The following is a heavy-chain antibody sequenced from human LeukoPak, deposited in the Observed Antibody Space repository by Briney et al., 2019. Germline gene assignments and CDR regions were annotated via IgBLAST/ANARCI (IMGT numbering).Heavy chain of an antibody. CDR2: ISYDGSNK. J-gene: IGHJ4*02. D-gene: IGHD3-3*01. CDR1: GFTFSSYA. Sequence: AGSLTLSCAASGFTFSSYAMHWVRQPPGKGLEWVAVISYDGSNKYYADSVKGRFTISRDNSKHTLYLQMNSLRAEDTAVYYCARDAAPPYYDFWSGYYTSYYFDYWGQGTLVTVSS. V-gene: IGHV3-30-3*01. CDR3: ARDAAPPYYDFWSGYYTSYYFDY.